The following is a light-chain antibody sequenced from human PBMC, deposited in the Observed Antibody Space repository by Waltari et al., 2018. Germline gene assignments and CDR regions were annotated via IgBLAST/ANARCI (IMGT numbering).Light chain of an antibody. V-gene: IGLV2-14*01. CDR2: EVS. CDR3: SSYTSSSTSEV. Sequence: QSALTQPASVSASPGQSITISCTGTSSDVGGYNYVSWYQQHPGKAPKLMIYEVSNRPSGVSNRFSGSKSGNTASLTISGLQAEDEADYYCSSYTSSSTSEVFGGGTKLTVL. CDR1: SSDVGGYNY. J-gene: IGLJ2*01.